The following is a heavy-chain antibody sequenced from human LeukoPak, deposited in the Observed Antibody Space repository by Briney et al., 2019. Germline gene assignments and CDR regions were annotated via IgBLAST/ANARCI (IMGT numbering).Heavy chain of an antibody. CDR2: ISGYNGDT. J-gene: IGHJ3*02. CDR1: GYIFTTYG. CDR3: ARDLAAGTEAFDI. V-gene: IGHV1-18*01. D-gene: IGHD6-13*01. Sequence: ASVKVSCKASGYIFTTYGISWVRQAPGQGLEWMGWISGYNGDTNYAQKVQGRVTMTTDTSTSTAYMELRSLRSDDTAVYHCARDLAAGTEAFDIWGQGTMVTVSS.